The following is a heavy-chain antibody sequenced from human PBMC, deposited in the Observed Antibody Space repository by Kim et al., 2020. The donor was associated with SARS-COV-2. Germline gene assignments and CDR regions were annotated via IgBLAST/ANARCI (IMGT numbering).Heavy chain of an antibody. CDR2: IIPIFGTA. J-gene: IGHJ3*02. Sequence: SVKVSCKASGGTFSSYAISWVRQAPGQGLEWMGGIIPIFGTANYAQKFQGRVTITADKSTSTAYMELSSLRSEDTAVYYCASLGRAANDAFDIWGQGTMVTVSS. V-gene: IGHV1-69*06. CDR1: GGTFSSYA. CDR3: ASLGRAANDAFDI.